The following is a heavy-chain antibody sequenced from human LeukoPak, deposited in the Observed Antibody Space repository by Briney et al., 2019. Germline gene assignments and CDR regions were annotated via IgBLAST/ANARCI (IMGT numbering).Heavy chain of an antibody. D-gene: IGHD3-22*01. Sequence: ASVKLSCKASGYTFTTHSISWVRQAPGQGLGYMGWIGTYSGETRYAQSLQGRVTMTTDTSTSTAYMELRSLRSDDTAVYYCARMAPYDSSGYHKYFKNWGQGTLVTVSS. CDR1: GYTFTTHS. CDR3: ARMAPYDSSGYHKYFKN. CDR2: IGTYSGET. V-gene: IGHV1-18*04. J-gene: IGHJ1*01.